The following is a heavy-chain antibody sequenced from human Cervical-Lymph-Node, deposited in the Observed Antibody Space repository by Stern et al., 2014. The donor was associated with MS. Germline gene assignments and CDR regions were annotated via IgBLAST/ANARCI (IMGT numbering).Heavy chain of an antibody. Sequence: QVQLQESGPGLVKSSQTLSLTCTVSHGSVSSGDYYWSWIRQPAGKGLEWIGRVYSNGATHYNPSLKVAFTIPVAPSETQFYLKLNSVTAADTAVYYCARASDSRGFQRLGFDYWGQGTLVTVSS. J-gene: IGHJ4*02. CDR2: VYSNGAT. CDR3: ARASDSRGFQRLGFDY. D-gene: IGHD3-22*01. CDR1: HGSVSSGDYY. V-gene: IGHV4-61*02.